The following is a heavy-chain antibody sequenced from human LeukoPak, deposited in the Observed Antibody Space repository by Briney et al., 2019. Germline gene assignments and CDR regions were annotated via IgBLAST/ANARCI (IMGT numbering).Heavy chain of an antibody. Sequence: SETLSLTCAVSGGSISSSNWWSWVRQPPGKGLEWIGEIYHSGSTNYNPSLKSRVTISVDKSKNQFSLKLSSVTAADTAVYYCARDKGGLGRGYYYMDVWGKGTTVTVSS. J-gene: IGHJ6*03. V-gene: IGHV4-4*02. CDR3: ARDKGGLGRGYYYMDV. CDR1: GGSISSSNW. D-gene: IGHD3/OR15-3a*01. CDR2: IYHSGST.